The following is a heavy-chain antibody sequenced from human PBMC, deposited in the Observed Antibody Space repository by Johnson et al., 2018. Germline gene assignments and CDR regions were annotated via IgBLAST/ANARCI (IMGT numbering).Heavy chain of an antibody. CDR2: ISGSGGST. CDR1: GFTFSSYA. Sequence: EVQLLESGGGLVQXGGSLRLSCAASGFTFSSYAMSWVRQAPGKGLEWVAAISGSGGSTYYADSVKGPFTISRDNSKNTRYLQMNSLRAEDTAVYSWARVHGDYPWPEYYFDYWGQGTLVTVSS. J-gene: IGHJ4*02. CDR3: ARVHGDYPWPEYYFDY. V-gene: IGHV3-23*01. D-gene: IGHD4-17*01.